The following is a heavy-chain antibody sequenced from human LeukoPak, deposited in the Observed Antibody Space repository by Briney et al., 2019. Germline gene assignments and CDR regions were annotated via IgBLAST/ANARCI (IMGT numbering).Heavy chain of an antibody. CDR1: GGTFSSYA. J-gene: IGHJ4*02. CDR2: IIPIFGTA. D-gene: IGHD2-15*01. CDR3: ATREMVAAFDY. V-gene: IGHV1-69*06. Sequence: EASVKVSCKASGGTFSSYAISWVRQAPGQGLEWMGGIIPIFGTANYAQKFQGRVTMTEDTSTDTAYMELSSLRSEDTAVYYCATREMVAAFDYWGQGTLVTVSS.